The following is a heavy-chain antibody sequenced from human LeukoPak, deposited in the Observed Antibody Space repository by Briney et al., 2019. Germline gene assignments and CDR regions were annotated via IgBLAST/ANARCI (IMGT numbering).Heavy chain of an antibody. D-gene: IGHD6-13*01. CDR2: IYHSGST. Sequence: PSETLSLTCAVYGGSFSGYYWSWIRQPPGKGLEWIGSIYHSGSTYYNPSLKSRVTISVDTSKNQFSLKLSSVTAADTAVYYCASQYSSSNYFDYWGQGTLVAVSS. CDR3: ASQYSSSNYFDY. V-gene: IGHV4-34*01. CDR1: GGSFSGYY. J-gene: IGHJ4*02.